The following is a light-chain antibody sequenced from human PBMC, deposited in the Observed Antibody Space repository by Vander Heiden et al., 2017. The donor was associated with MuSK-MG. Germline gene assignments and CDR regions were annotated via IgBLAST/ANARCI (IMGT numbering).Light chain of an antibody. CDR2: STN. J-gene: IGLJ3*02. CDR1: SGSVSTSYY. V-gene: IGLV8-61*01. Sequence: QTVVTQEPSFSVSPGGTVTLTCGLSSGSVSTSYYPSWYQQTPGQAPRTRSYSTNTRSSGVPDRFSGSILGNTDALTITGAQAADESYYDCVLYIRSGIVVFGGGTKLTVL. CDR3: VLYIRSGIVV.